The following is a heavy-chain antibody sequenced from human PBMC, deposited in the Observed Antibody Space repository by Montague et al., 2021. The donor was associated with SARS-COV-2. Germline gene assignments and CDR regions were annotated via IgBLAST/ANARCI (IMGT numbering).Heavy chain of an antibody. D-gene: IGHD3-22*01. J-gene: IGHJ4*02. CDR3: ARGGGSGYRYYFDY. V-gene: IGHV4-59*01. CDR2: IYYSGRN. Sequence: SETLSPTRTLSGGSISSYYSDWIRQPRGKGLEWIGYIYYSGRNNXKPSLKSRVTISVDTSKNQFSLKLSSVTAADTAVYYCARGGGSGYRYYFDYWGQGSLVTVSS. CDR1: GGSISSYY.